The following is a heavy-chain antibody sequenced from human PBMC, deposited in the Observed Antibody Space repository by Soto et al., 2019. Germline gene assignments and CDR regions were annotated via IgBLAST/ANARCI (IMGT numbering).Heavy chain of an antibody. J-gene: IGHJ6*02. CDR3: ARVAVPVTVTTSYYYYGMDV. V-gene: IGHV1-69*13. Sequence: GASVKVSCKASGGTFSSYAISWVRQAPGQGLEWMGGIIPIFGTANYAQKFQGRVTITADESTSTAYMELSSLRSEDTAVYYCARVAVPVTVTTSYYYYGMDVWGQGTTVTVSS. CDR1: GGTFSSYA. D-gene: IGHD4-4*01. CDR2: IIPIFGTA.